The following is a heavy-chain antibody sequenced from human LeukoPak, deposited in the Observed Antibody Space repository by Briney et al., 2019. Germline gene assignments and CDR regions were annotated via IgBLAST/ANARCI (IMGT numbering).Heavy chain of an antibody. V-gene: IGHV4-30-4*08. Sequence: SQTLSLTCTVSGGSISSGDYYWSWIRQPPGKGLEWIGYIYHSGSTYYNASLKSRVTMSIDTSKNQFSLKLSSVTAADTAVYYCARGSRGGYCSTTSCVYNWFDPWGQGTLVTVSS. CDR3: ARGSRGGYCSTTSCVYNWFDP. CDR1: GGSISSGDYY. CDR2: IYHSGST. J-gene: IGHJ5*02. D-gene: IGHD2-2*01.